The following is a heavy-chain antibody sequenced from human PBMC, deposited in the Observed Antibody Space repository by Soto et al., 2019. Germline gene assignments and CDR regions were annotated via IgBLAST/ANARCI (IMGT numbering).Heavy chain of an antibody. CDR2: INHSGST. V-gene: IGHV4-34*01. D-gene: IGHD6-13*01. CDR3: ARLAIAAAGKEAPGY. Sequence: SETESRTYDVCGGSVSGYYWSWIRQTTGKGLEWIGEINHSGSTNYNPSLKSRVTISVDTSKNQFSLKLSSVTAADTAVYYCARLAIAAAGKEAPGYWGQGTLVTVSS. J-gene: IGHJ4*02. CDR1: GGSVSGYY.